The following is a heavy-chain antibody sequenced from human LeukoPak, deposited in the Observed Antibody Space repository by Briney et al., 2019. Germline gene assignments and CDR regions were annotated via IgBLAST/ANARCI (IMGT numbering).Heavy chain of an antibody. CDR1: GGSISSYY. V-gene: IGHV4-59*08. Sequence: SETLSLTCTASGGSISSYYWSWIRQPPGKGLEWIGYIYYSGSTNYNPSLKSRVTISVDTSKNQFSLKLSSVTAADTAVYYCARRSYSGSYNYWGQGTLVTVSS. J-gene: IGHJ4*02. CDR3: ARRSYSGSYNY. CDR2: IYYSGST. D-gene: IGHD1-26*01.